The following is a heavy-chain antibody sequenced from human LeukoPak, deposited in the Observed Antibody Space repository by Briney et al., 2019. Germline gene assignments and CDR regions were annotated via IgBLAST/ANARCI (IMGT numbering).Heavy chain of an antibody. J-gene: IGHJ4*02. CDR2: IYYSGST. CDR3: ARDTGSGWSSVIDC. Sequence: SETLSLTCTVSGGPISSYYWSCIRQPPGKGLEWIGYIYYSGSTNYNPSLKSRVTISVDTSKNQFSLKLSSVTAADTAVYYCARDTGSGWSSVIDCWGQGILVTVSS. D-gene: IGHD3-22*01. V-gene: IGHV4-59*01. CDR1: GGPISSYY.